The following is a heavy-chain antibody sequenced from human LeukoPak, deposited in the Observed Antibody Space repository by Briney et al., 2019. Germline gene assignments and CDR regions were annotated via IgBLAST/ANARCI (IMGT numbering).Heavy chain of an antibody. CDR1: GFTFSSYW. J-gene: IGHJ5*02. D-gene: IGHD3-10*01. CDR3: ARDLDGSGNYHWFDP. V-gene: IGHV3-74*01. CDR2: INSDGSSI. Sequence: GGSLRLSCAASGFTFSSYWMHWIRQAPGQGLVWVPRINSDGSSINYADSVKGRFTISRDNAKNTLHLQMNSLRGEDTAVYYCARDLDGSGNYHWFDPWGQGTLVTVSS.